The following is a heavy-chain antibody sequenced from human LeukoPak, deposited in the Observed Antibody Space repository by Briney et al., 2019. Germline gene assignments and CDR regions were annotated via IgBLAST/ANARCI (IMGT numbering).Heavy chain of an antibody. CDR3: ARSDVTSNYYDSSGYFNWFDP. D-gene: IGHD3-22*01. CDR1: GYTFTGYY. J-gene: IGHJ5*02. CDR2: INPNSVGT. V-gene: IGHV1-2*02. Sequence: ASVKVSCKASGYTFTGYYMHWVRQAPGQGLEWMGWINPNSVGTNYAQKFQGRVTMARDTSISTAYMELSRLRSDDTAVYYCARSDVTSNYYDSSGYFNWFDPWGQGTLVTVSS.